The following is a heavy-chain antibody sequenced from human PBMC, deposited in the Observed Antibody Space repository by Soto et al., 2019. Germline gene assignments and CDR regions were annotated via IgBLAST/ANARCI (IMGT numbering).Heavy chain of an antibody. CDR3: ARRSSGWYFDY. CDR1: GFTFSSYA. CDR2: ISGSGGST. Sequence: EVQLLESGGGLVQPGGSLRLSCAASGFTFSSYAMSWVRQAPGKGLEWVSAISGSGGSTYYADSVTCRFTISRDNSKNTLYLQMNSLRAEDTAVYYCARRSSGWYFDYWGQGTLVTVSS. V-gene: IGHV3-23*01. D-gene: IGHD6-19*01. J-gene: IGHJ4*02.